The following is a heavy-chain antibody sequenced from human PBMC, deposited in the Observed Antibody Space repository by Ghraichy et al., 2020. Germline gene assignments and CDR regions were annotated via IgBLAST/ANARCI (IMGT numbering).Heavy chain of an antibody. CDR3: ARLPLPRRSAIGDWCFDL. CDR1: GFTFSDYS. V-gene: IGHV3-48*01. CDR2: ITGSSTTI. D-gene: IGHD2-21*01. Sequence: GGSLRLSCAGSGFTFSDYSMYWVRLAPRKALEWVSYITGSSTTIFSTYSVKGRFTISRDNAKNSLYLQMNSLRAEDTAVYYCARLPLPRRSAIGDWCFDLWGRGTLVTVSS. J-gene: IGHJ2*01.